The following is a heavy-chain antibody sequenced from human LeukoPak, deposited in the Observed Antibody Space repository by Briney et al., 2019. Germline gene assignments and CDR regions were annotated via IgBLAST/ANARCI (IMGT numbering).Heavy chain of an antibody. D-gene: IGHD5-12*01. CDR3: ARDLGGYSGYDYFGY. V-gene: IGHV3-33*01. CDR1: GFTFSSYG. J-gene: IGHJ4*02. CDR2: MWYDGSNK. Sequence: GRSLRLSCAASGFTFSSYGMPWVRQAPGKGLEWVAVMWYDGSNKYYADSVKGRFTISRDNSKNTLYLQMNSLRAEDTAVYYCARDLGGYSGYDYFGYWGQGTLVTVSS.